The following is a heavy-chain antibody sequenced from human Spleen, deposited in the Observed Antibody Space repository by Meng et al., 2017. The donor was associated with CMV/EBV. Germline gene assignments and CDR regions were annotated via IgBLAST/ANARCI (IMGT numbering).Heavy chain of an antibody. D-gene: IGHD3-16*01. CDR3: ARASRVLGGFDY. V-gene: IGHV1-46*01. CDR1: GYTLTNYY. Sequence: QVQLVQSGDEVKKPGASVKVSCKASGYTLTNYYMHWVRQAPGQGLEWMGIINTSVGYTSHAQKFQGRVTMTRDTSTSTVHMEVSSLRSADTAVYYCARASRVLGGFDYWGQGTLVTVSS. J-gene: IGHJ4*02. CDR2: INTSVGYT.